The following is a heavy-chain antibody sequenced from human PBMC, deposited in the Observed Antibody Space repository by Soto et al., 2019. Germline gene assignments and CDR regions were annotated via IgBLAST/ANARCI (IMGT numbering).Heavy chain of an antibody. V-gene: IGHV3-23*01. CDR2: ISGSGGST. Sequence: GGSLRLSCAASGFTFSSYAMSWVRQAPGKGLEWVSAISGSGGSTYYADSVKGRFTTSRDNSKNTLYLQMNSLRAEDTAVYYCAKETTYYDFWSGRNWFDPWGQGTLVTVSS. CDR3: AKETTYYDFWSGRNWFDP. CDR1: GFTFSSYA. D-gene: IGHD3-3*01. J-gene: IGHJ5*02.